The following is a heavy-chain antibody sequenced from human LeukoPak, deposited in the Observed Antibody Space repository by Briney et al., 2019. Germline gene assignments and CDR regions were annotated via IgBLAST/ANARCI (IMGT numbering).Heavy chain of an antibody. CDR1: GGSISSDY. V-gene: IGHV4-4*09. Sequence: PSETLSLTCTVSGGSISSDYWSWIRQPPGKGLEWIGYIYTSGSINYNPSLKSRVTISLDMSKNQFSLKLSSVTAAATAVYYCARLAGSSSSDYWGQGTLVTVSS. D-gene: IGHD6-6*01. J-gene: IGHJ4*02. CDR3: ARLAGSSSSDY. CDR2: IYTSGSI.